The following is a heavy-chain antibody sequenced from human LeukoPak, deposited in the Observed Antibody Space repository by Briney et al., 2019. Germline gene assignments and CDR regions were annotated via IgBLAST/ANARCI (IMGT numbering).Heavy chain of an antibody. V-gene: IGHV3-64D*09. Sequence: GGSLRLSCSASGFTFSTSAMHWVRQAPGKGLEYVSFITYNGGSTYNADSVKGRFTISRDNSRNTLYLQMSSLRAEDTAVYHCAVDGGMATMFDLWGQGTLVTVSS. CDR2: ITYNGGST. CDR1: GFTFSTSA. CDR3: AVDGGMATMFDL. J-gene: IGHJ4*02. D-gene: IGHD5-24*01.